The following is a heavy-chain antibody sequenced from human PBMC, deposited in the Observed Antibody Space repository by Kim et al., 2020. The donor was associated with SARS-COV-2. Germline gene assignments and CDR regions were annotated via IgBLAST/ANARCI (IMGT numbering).Heavy chain of an antibody. V-gene: IGHV3-23*01. D-gene: IGHD6-13*01. CDR3: AKDLYSSSWLFDY. Sequence: YADSGKGRFTMSRDNSKNTLYLQMNSLRAEDTAVYYCAKDLYSSSWLFDYWGQGTLVTVSS. J-gene: IGHJ4*02.